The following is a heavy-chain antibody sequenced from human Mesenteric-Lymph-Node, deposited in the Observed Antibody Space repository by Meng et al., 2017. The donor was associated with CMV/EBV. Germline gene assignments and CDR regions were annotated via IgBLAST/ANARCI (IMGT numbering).Heavy chain of an antibody. D-gene: IGHD3-10*01. CDR1: GGTFSSYA. Sequence: ASGGTFSSYALSWVRQAPGQGLEWMGGIIPIFGTANYAQKFQGRVTITADKSTSTAYMELSSLRSEDTAVYYCARGYYGSGRNWFDPWGQGTLVTVSS. V-gene: IGHV1-69*06. J-gene: IGHJ5*02. CDR2: IIPIFGTA. CDR3: ARGYYGSGRNWFDP.